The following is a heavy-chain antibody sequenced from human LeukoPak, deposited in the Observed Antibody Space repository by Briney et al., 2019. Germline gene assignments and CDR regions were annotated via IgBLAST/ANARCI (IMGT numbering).Heavy chain of an antibody. CDR3: ARGTRRYYDGSGYYYGEFDY. J-gene: IGHJ4*02. D-gene: IGHD3-22*01. Sequence: SETLSLTCTVSDDSIKNYFWTWIRQSPGKGLEWIGYVFYSGSTSYNPYLRSRLTMSVDTSKSQFSLNLKSVTAADTAVYYCARGTRRYYDGSGYYYGEFDYWGQGILVTVST. CDR2: VFYSGST. V-gene: IGHV4-59*01. CDR1: DDSIKNYF.